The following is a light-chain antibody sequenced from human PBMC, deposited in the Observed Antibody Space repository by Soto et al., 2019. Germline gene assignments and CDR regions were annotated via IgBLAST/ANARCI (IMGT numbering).Light chain of an antibody. CDR3: QQLNSYPRFT. CDR2: AAS. V-gene: IGKV1-9*01. J-gene: IGKJ3*01. CDR1: QGISSY. Sequence: IQLTQSPSSLSASVGDRVTITCRASQGISSYLAWYQQKPGKAPKLLIYAASTLQSGVPSRFSGSGSGTDFTLTISSLQPEDFATYYCQQLNSYPRFTFGPGNIVDIK.